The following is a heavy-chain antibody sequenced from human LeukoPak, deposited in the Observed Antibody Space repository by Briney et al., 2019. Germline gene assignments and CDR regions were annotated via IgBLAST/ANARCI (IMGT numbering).Heavy chain of an antibody. V-gene: IGHV1-2*04. J-gene: IGHJ4*02. CDR1: GYTFTDYY. Sequence: ASVKVSCKASGYTFTDYYMHWVRQAPGQGLEWMGWINPNSGGTNYAQKFQGWVTMTRDTSISTAYMELSRLRSDDTAVYYCARARHDSSGYYYYSFDYWGQGTLVTVSS. CDR2: INPNSGGT. D-gene: IGHD3-22*01. CDR3: ARARHDSSGYYYYSFDY.